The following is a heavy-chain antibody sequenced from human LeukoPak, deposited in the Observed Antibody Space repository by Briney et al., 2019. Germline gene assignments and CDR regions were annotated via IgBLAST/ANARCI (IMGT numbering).Heavy chain of an antibody. CDR3: ATNTAMGYFDY. D-gene: IGHD5-18*01. V-gene: IGHV3-23*01. CDR2: ISGRGGST. Sequence: PGGSLRLSCAASGFTFSSYAMSWVRQAPGKGLEWVSAISGRGGSTYYADSVKGRFTISRANSKNTLYLQMNSLRAEDTAVYYCATNTAMGYFDYWGQGTLVTVSS. J-gene: IGHJ4*02. CDR1: GFTFSSYA.